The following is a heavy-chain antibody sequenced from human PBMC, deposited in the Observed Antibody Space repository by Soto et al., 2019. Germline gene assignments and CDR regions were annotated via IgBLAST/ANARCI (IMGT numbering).Heavy chain of an antibody. CDR2: ISPYNDNT. D-gene: IGHD3-16*01. Sequence: QVQLVQSAGEVKKPGASVKVSCKASGYTFIRYGITWVRQAPGQGLEWMGWISPYNDNTIYAQKLQDRVTMTIDASTRTVYLDLRSLTSDDTAVYYCARGGYYDNTWGKLSHYGLDVWGQGTSVTVSS. J-gene: IGHJ6*02. V-gene: IGHV1-18*01. CDR3: ARGGYYDNTWGKLSHYGLDV. CDR1: GYTFIRYG.